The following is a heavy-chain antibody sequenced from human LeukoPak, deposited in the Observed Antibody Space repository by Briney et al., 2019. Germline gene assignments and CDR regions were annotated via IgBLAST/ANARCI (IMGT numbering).Heavy chain of an antibody. CDR3: AKVFRYGSGSYLTPRYYYYYMDV. D-gene: IGHD3-10*01. CDR1: GLTFDDYA. J-gene: IGHJ6*03. V-gene: IGHV3-43*02. Sequence: GRPLRFSCAASGLTFDDYAMHWVGQAPGKGLNWVSLISGDGGSKYYADSVKDRLPISRDNSKNSVYLQMNSLRTEDTALYYCAKVFRYGSGSYLTPRYYYYYMDVWGKGTTVTVSS. CDR2: ISGDGGSK.